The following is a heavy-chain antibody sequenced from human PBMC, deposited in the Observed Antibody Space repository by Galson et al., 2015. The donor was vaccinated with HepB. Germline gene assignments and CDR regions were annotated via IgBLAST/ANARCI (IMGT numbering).Heavy chain of an antibody. J-gene: IGHJ4*02. CDR3: SRGHLFGVI. Sequence: SLRLSCAGSGFTFGDYSLNWFRQAPGKGLECVGFIRNKAYGETTQYAASVKGRFTISRDDSKSIAYLQMDSLKTEDTAVYFCSRGHLFGVIWGQGTLVTVSS. V-gene: IGHV3-49*03. CDR1: GFTFGDYS. CDR2: IRNKAYGETT. D-gene: IGHD3-10*02.